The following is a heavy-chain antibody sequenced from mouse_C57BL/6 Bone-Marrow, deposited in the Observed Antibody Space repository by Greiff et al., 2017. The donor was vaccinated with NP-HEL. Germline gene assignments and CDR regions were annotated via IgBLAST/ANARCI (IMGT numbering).Heavy chain of an antibody. D-gene: IGHD2-5*01. Sequence: QVQLQQPGAELVMPGASVKLSCKASGYTFTSYWMHWVKQRPGQGLEWIGEIDPSDSYTNYNQKFKGKSTLTVDKSSSTAYMQLSSLTSEDSAVYYCAREGSNLAWCAYWGHGALVTVSA. CDR1: GYTFTSYW. J-gene: IGHJ3*01. CDR2: IDPSDSYT. V-gene: IGHV1-69*01. CDR3: AREGSNLAWCAY.